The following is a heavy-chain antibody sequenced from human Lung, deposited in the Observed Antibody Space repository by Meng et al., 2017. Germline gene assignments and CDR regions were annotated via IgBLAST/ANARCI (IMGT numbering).Heavy chain of an antibody. Sequence: QVQLVQSGAEGKTPGAAGKESCKASGYTFSTYTMHWARQAPGQRLEWMGWINAGNGNTKFSQKFQGRVTITRDTSASTAYMELSSLRSEDTAVYYCARDAAMVKGGDYWGQGTLVTVSS. D-gene: IGHD5-18*01. CDR1: GYTFSTYT. CDR3: ARDAAMVKGGDY. J-gene: IGHJ4*02. V-gene: IGHV1-3*01. CDR2: INAGNGNT.